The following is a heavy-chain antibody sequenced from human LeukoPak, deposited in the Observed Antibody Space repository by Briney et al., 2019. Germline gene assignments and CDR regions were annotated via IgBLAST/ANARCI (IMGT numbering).Heavy chain of an antibody. CDR3: ARKGSGYSYGYPY. CDR1: GYTFSSYS. D-gene: IGHD5-18*01. J-gene: IGHJ4*02. CDR2: ISSTSSTI. V-gene: IGHV3-48*01. Sequence: PGGSLRLSCAASGYTFSSYSMNWVRQAPGKGLEWVSYISSTSSTIYYADSVKGRFTISRDNAENSVYLQMNSLRAEDTAAYYCARKGSGYSYGYPYWGQGTLVTVSS.